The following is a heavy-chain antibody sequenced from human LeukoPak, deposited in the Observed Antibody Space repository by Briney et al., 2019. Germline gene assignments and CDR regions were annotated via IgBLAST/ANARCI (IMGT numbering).Heavy chain of an antibody. CDR1: GFNFNIYA. CDR3: AGLSLYGWTGFPLDY. D-gene: IGHD6-19*01. CDR2: ISYDGSNK. Sequence: GGSLRLSCAASGFNFNIYAMHWVRQAPGKGLEWVAVISYDGSNKYYADSVKGRFTISRDNSKNTLYLQMNSLRAEDTAVYYCAGLSLYGWTGFPLDYWGQGTLVTVSS. J-gene: IGHJ4*02. V-gene: IGHV3-30-3*01.